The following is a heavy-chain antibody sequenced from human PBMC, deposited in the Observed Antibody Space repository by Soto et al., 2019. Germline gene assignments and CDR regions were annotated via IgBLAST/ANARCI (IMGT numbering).Heavy chain of an antibody. J-gene: IGHJ6*02. V-gene: IGHV1-18*01. CDR1: GYTFTSYG. CDR2: ISAYNGNT. Sequence: QVQLVQSGAEVKKPGASVKVSCKASGYTFTSYGISWVRQAPGQGLEWMGWISAYNGNTNYAQKLQGRVTMTTDTSTSTAYMELRILRSDDTAVYYCARDPPVATGSTVPYYYYYYGMDVWGQGTTVTVSS. D-gene: IGHD5-12*01. CDR3: ARDPPVATGSTVPYYYYYYGMDV.